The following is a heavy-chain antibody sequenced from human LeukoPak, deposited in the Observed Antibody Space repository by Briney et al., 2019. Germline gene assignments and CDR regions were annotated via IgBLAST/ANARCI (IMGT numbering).Heavy chain of an antibody. CDR1: GYTFTSYG. J-gene: IGHJ4*02. Sequence: ASVKVSCKASGYTFTSYGISWVRQAPGQGLEWMGWISAYNGNTNYAQKLQGRVTMTTDTSTSTAYMELRSLRSDDAAVYYCARDQRRPQSCGYWGQGTLVTVSS. CDR2: ISAYNGNT. V-gene: IGHV1-18*01. CDR3: ARDQRRPQSCGY. D-gene: IGHD5-24*01.